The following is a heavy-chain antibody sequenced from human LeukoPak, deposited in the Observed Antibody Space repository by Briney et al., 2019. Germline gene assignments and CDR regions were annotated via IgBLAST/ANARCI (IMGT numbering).Heavy chain of an antibody. D-gene: IGHD3-10*01. CDR2: IFYSGST. Sequence: SETLSLTCTVSGGSISTSNYYWGWIRQPPGKGLEWIGNIFYSGSTYYNPSLKSRVTISVDTSKNQFSLKLSSVTAADTAVYYCARRGVYGSGTSYNWFDPWGQGTLVTVSS. V-gene: IGHV4-39*01. J-gene: IGHJ5*02. CDR3: ARRGVYGSGTSYNWFDP. CDR1: GGSISTSNYY.